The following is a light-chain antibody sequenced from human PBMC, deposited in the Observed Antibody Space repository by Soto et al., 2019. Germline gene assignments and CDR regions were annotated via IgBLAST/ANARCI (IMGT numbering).Light chain of an antibody. CDR3: TSYTNSDTWV. V-gene: IGLV2-14*01. CDR2: GVI. Sequence: QSALTQPASVSGSPGQSITISCAGSSSDVGGYNYVSWYQQHPDKAPKLMIYGVINRPSGVSNRFSGSKSGNTASLTISGLQAEDAADYYCTSYTNSDTWVFGGGTQLNVL. CDR1: SSDVGGYNY. J-gene: IGLJ3*02.